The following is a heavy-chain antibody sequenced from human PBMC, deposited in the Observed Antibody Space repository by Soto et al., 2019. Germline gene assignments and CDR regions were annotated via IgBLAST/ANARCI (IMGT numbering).Heavy chain of an antibody. J-gene: IGHJ6*02. CDR1: GFTVSSKY. CDR3: AREAPRDV. V-gene: IGHV3-53*02. Sequence: DVQLVETGGELIQPGGSLRLSCAASGFTVSSKYMSWVSQAPGKGLEWISVIWSAGLIYYADSVRGRFTISRDISKNILYLEMTSLRADDTAVYYCAREAPRDVWGQGTTVTVSS. CDR2: IWSAGLI.